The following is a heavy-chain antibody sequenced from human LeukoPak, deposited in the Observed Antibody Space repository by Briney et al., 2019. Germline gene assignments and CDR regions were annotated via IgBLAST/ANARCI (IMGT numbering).Heavy chain of an antibody. CDR1: GYTFTVYY. CDR2: INPNSGGT. CDR3: ARQQWLRLSENWFDP. D-gene: IGHD5-12*01. Sequence: ASVTVSCTASGYTFTVYYMHWVRQAPGQGLEWMGWINPNSGGTNYAQKFQGRVTMTRDTSISTAYMELSRLRSDDTAVYYCARQQWLRLSENWFDPWGQGTLVTVSS. J-gene: IGHJ5*02. V-gene: IGHV1-2*02.